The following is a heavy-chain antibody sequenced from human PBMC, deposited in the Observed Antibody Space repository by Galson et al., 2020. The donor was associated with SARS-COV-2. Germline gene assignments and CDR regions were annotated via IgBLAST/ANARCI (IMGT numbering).Heavy chain of an antibody. CDR3: VKARGDYDSSGPLGT. D-gene: IGHD3-22*01. CDR1: GFTFSYYT. V-gene: IGHV3-64D*08. CDR2: VSSSGGTA. J-gene: IGHJ5*02. Sequence: GGSLRLSCSASGFTFSYYTLPWVRQAPGKGLEYVSAVSSSGGTAYYADSVKGRFTISRDNSKNTLYLQMSSLRADDTAVYYCVKARGDYDSSGPLGTWGQGTLVTVSS.